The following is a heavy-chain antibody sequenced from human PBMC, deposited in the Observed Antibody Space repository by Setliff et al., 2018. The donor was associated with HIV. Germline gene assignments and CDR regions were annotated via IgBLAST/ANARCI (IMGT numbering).Heavy chain of an antibody. CDR1: GYTFTSYY. D-gene: IGHD1-26*01. Sequence: ASVKVSCKASGYTFTSYYMHWVRQAPGQGLEWMGIINPSGGNTSYAQKFQGRVTMTRDTSTSTVYMELSSLRSEDTAVYYCARGGARSHGATRVAGAFDIWGQGAMVTVSS. CDR2: INPSGGNT. CDR3: ARGGARSHGATRVAGAFDI. J-gene: IGHJ3*02. V-gene: IGHV1-46*01.